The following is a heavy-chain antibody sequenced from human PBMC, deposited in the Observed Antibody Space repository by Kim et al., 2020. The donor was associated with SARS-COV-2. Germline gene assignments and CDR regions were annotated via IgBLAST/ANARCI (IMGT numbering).Heavy chain of an antibody. CDR1: GFTFSSYA. V-gene: IGHV3-30-3*01. CDR3: AREPHKNYDILTGYYQKGTLDY. J-gene: IGHJ4*02. CDR2: ISYDGSNK. Sequence: GGSLRLSCAASGFTFSSYAMHWVRQAPGKGLEWVAVISYDGSNKYYADSVKGRFTISRDNSKNTLYLQMNSLRAEDTAVYYCAREPHKNYDILTGYYQKGTLDYWGQGTLVTVSS. D-gene: IGHD3-9*01.